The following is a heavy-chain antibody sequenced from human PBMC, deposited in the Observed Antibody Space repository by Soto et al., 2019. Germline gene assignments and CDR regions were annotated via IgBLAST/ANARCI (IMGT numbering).Heavy chain of an antibody. D-gene: IGHD6-19*01. CDR3: VKDRTMAAPNDYFDY. J-gene: IGHJ4*02. CDR1: GFTFSNFG. V-gene: IGHV3-23*01. Sequence: EVQLLESGGDLVQPGGSLRLSCVASGFTFSNFGMSWVRQAPGQGLQWVSIIGVDGVTTYYADSVRGRFTISRDNSKNTLYLQMNSLRAEDTAIYYCVKDRTMAAPNDYFDYRGQGTLVTVSS. CDR2: IGVDGVTT.